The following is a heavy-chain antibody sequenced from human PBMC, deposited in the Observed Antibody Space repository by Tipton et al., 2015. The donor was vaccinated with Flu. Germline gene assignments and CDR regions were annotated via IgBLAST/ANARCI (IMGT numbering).Heavy chain of an antibody. D-gene: IGHD1-26*01. Sequence: TLSLTCTVSGGSVSSGGYYWSWIRQPPAKGLEWIGYIFYSGSTKYNPSLKSRVTISIDTSKNQFSLKLNSVTAADTALYYCARGQYWTTYSGLAFDYWGQGTLVTVSS. CDR1: GGSVSSGGYY. CDR2: IFYSGST. J-gene: IGHJ4*02. V-gene: IGHV4-61*08. CDR3: ARGQYWTTYSGLAFDY.